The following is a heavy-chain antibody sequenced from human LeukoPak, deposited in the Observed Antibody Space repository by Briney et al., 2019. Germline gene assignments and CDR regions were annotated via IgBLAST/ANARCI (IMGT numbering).Heavy chain of an antibody. J-gene: IGHJ6*02. CDR3: ARGSNTAMAYYYYYGMDV. CDR1: GGSISSGGYY. V-gene: IGHV4-61*08. D-gene: IGHD5-18*01. CDR2: IYYSGST. Sequence: KTSQTLSLTCTVSGGSISSGGYYWSWIRQPPGKGLEWIGYIYYSGSTNYNPSLKSRVTISVDTSKNQFSLKLSSVTAADTAVYYCARGSNTAMAYYYYYGMDVWGQGTTVTVSS.